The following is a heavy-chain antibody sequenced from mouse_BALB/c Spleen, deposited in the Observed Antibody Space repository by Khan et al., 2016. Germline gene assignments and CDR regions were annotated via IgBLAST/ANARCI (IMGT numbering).Heavy chain of an antibody. D-gene: IGHD3-2*02. V-gene: IGHV1-54*01. CDR1: GYAFTYYL. CDR3: ARQRGEANDWYFDA. CDR2: INPGSGGT. J-gene: IGHJ1*02. Sequence: QVQLQQSGTELVRPGTSVTVSCKASGYAFTYYLIDWLKQRPGKGLEWIGVINPGSGGTTYNEKFKDKATLTADKSSNTAYMQISSLTSDGSAFYFCARQRGEANDWYFDAWGAGPTFTVSS.